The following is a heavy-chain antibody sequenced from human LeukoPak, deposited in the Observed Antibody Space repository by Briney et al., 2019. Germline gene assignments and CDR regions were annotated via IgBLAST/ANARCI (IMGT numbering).Heavy chain of an antibody. D-gene: IGHD4-11*01. J-gene: IGHJ6*02. CDR2: IYYSGST. CDR3: ARLVTTAWTYYYGMDV. V-gene: IGHV4-59*01. Sequence: SETLSLTCTVSGGSISSYYWSWIRQPPGKGLEWIGYIYYSGSTNYNPSLKSRVTIPVDTSKNQFSLKLSSVTAADTAVYYCARLVTTAWTYYYGMDVWGQGTTVTVSS. CDR1: GGSISSYY.